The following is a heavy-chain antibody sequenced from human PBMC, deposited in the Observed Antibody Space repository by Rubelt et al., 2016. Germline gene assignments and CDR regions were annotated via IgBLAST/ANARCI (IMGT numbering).Heavy chain of an antibody. CDR2: IYSGGST. CDR3: AREEGLTIFGHYGMDV. Sequence: SGFTVSSNYMSWVRQAPGKGLEWVSVIYSGGSTYYADSVKGRFTISRDNSKNTLYLQMNSLRAEDTAVYYCAREEGLTIFGHYGMDVWGQGTTVTVSS. J-gene: IGHJ6*02. D-gene: IGHD3-3*01. CDR1: GFTVSSNY. V-gene: IGHV3-53*01.